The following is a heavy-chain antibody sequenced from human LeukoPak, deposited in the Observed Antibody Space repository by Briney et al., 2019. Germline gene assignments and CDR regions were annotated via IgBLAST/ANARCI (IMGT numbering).Heavy chain of an antibody. V-gene: IGHV3-7*01. J-gene: IGHJ4*02. D-gene: IGHD3-3*01. CDR2: IKQDGSAK. Sequence: GGSLRLSCAASRITFTYWMSWVRQAPGKGLEWVANIKQDGSAKYYLDSAKGRFIISRDNAKTSMFLQMNSLRAEDTAVYYCASSFSDDFWSGHFWGQGTLVTVSS. CDR3: ASSFSDDFWSGHF. CDR1: RITFTYW.